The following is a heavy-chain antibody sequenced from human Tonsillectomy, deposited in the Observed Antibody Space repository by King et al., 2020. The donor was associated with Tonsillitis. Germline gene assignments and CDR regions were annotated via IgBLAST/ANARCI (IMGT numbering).Heavy chain of an antibody. CDR2: IYYSGST. J-gene: IGHJ4*02. CDR1: GGSISSGGYY. D-gene: IGHD3-10*01. V-gene: IGHV4-31*03. CDR3: ARGTMVRGAPFDY. Sequence: QLQESGPGLVKPSQTLSLTCTVSGGSISSGGYYWSWIRQHPGKGLEWIGYIYYSGSTYYNTSLKSRVTISVDTSKNQFSLKLSSVTAADTAVYYCARGTMVRGAPFDYWGQGTLVTVSS.